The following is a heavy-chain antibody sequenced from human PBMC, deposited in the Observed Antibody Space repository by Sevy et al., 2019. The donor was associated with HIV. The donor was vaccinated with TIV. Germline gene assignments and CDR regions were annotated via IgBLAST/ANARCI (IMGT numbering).Heavy chain of an antibody. Sequence: ASVKVSCKASGYTFSNYDINWVRQAPGQGLEWMGRISVYNGDTDYSQKLQGRVTMTTDTSTNTVYMDLRSLRSDDTAMYYCARQRSGPWYFDYWGQRTLVTVSS. CDR2: ISVYNGDT. CDR3: ARQRSGPWYFDY. J-gene: IGHJ4*02. V-gene: IGHV1-18*01. D-gene: IGHD3-3*01. CDR1: GYTFSNYD.